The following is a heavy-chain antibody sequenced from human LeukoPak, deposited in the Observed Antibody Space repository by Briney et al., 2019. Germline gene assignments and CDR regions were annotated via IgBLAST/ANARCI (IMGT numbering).Heavy chain of an antibody. Sequence: GGSLRLSCAASGVTFSSYAMSWVRQAPGKGLEWVSSISSRGVATYYADSVKGRFTISRDNSKNTLCLQMNGLRAEDTALYYCARGVDVWRNNRQYYFDYWGQGTLVTVSS. V-gene: IGHV3-23*01. CDR3: ARGVDVWRNNRQYYFDY. D-gene: IGHD3-16*02. CDR2: ISSRGVAT. J-gene: IGHJ4*02. CDR1: GVTFSSYA.